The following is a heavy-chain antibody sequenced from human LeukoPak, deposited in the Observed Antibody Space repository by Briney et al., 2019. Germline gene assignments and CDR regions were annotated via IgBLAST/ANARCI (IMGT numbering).Heavy chain of an antibody. D-gene: IGHD1-1*01. CDR3: ARWGSTDGTTVDYFDY. V-gene: IGHV5-10-1*01. CDR1: GYSFTNYW. Sequence: GEPLRISCKGPGYSFTNYWISWVRQMPGKGLEWMGRIDPSDSYTNYSPSFQGHVTISTDKSISTAYLQWSSLKASDTALYFCARWGSTDGTTVDYFDYWGQGTLVTVSP. CDR2: IDPSDSYT. J-gene: IGHJ4*02.